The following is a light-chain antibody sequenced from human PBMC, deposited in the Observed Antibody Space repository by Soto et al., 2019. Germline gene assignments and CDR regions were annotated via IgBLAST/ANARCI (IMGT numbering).Light chain of an antibody. V-gene: IGKV3-20*01. J-gene: IGKJ1*01. CDR1: QSVSSTF. CDR3: QQYGSSPWT. Sequence: EIVLTQSPGTLSLSPGERATLSCRASQSVSSTFLAWYQQKAGQAPRLLIYGASSRATGIPDRFSGSGSGTDFNLTISTLEPEDFTVYYCQQYGSSPWTFGQGTKVEIK. CDR2: GAS.